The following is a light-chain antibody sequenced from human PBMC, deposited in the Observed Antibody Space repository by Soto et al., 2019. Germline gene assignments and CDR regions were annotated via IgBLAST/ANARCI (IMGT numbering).Light chain of an antibody. V-gene: IGKV3-15*01. CDR2: GLS. J-gene: IGKJ1*01. CDR3: QQYYDWPT. Sequence: EIMMTQSPATLSLTPGERATLSCRASQRIPTVAWHQQKPGQAPRLLIYGLSIRAPGVPARFSVSGSGTEFPLTTSSMTSEDFAVYVCQQYYDWPTFCQGTKVDIK. CDR1: QRIPT.